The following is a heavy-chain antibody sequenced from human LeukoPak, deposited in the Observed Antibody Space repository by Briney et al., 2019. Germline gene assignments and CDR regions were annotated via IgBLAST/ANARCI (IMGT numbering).Heavy chain of an antibody. CDR3: AKALGGGNYYDY. Sequence: PGGSLRLSCAASGFTFSSYATSWVRQAPGKGLEWVSAISGSGGSTYYADSVKGRFTISRDNSKNTLYLQMNSLRAEDTAVYYCAKALGGGNYYDYWGQGTLVTVSS. CDR2: ISGSGGST. J-gene: IGHJ4*02. V-gene: IGHV3-23*01. CDR1: GFTFSSYA. D-gene: IGHD2-15*01.